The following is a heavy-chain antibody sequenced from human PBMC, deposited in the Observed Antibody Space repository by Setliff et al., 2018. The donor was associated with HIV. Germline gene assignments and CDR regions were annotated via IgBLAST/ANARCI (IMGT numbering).Heavy chain of an antibody. CDR3: VTSEPYHSSPFH. Sequence: ASVKVSCKASGYIFSSYGITWVRQAPGQGLEWMGWISAYSGNTNYAQKLQGRVTMTKDTSTNTASMELRRLRSNDTAVYYCVTSEPYHSSPFHWGQGTLVTVSS. V-gene: IGHV1-18*01. J-gene: IGHJ4*02. CDR1: GYIFSSYG. CDR2: ISAYSGNT. D-gene: IGHD6-13*01.